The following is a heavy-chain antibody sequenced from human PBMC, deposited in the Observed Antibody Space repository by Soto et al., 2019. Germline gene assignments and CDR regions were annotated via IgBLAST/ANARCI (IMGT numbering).Heavy chain of an antibody. V-gene: IGHV4-39*01. CDR2: IYYSGST. Sequence: SETLSLTCTVSGGSISSSSYYWGWIRQPPGKGLEWIGSIYYSGSTYYNPSLKSRVTISVDTSKNQFSLKLSSVTAADTAVYYCARHMPSDYDYVWGSYYYYFDYWGQGTLVTVSS. J-gene: IGHJ4*02. D-gene: IGHD3-16*01. CDR1: GGSISSSSYY. CDR3: ARHMPSDYDYVWGSYYYYFDY.